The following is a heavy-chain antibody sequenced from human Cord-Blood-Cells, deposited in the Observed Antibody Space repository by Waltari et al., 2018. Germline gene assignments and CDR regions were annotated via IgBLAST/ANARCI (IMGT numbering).Heavy chain of an antibody. Sequence: QVQLVQSGAEVKKPGASVKVSCKASGYTFTSYAMHWVRQAPGKRLEWMGWINAGNGNTKYSQKFQVRVTITRDTSASTAYMELSSLRSEDTVVYSCARDRVVGATRGGGVDYWGQGTLVTVSS. CDR3: ARDRVVGATRGGGVDY. CDR1: GYTFTSYA. J-gene: IGHJ4*02. D-gene: IGHD1-26*01. V-gene: IGHV1-3*01. CDR2: INAGNGNT.